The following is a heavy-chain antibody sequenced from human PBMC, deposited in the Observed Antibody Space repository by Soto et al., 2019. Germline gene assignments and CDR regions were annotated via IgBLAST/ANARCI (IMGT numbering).Heavy chain of an antibody. CDR1: GFTFSSYS. CDR3: AREGKRRPRNNYYYYYMDV. Sequence: EVQLVESGGGLAKPGGSLRLSCAASGFTFSSYSMNWVRQAPGKGLEWVSSISSSSSYIYYADSVKGRFTISRDNAKNSLYLQMNSLRAEDTAVYYCAREGKRRPRNNYYYYYMDVWGKGTTVTVSS. J-gene: IGHJ6*03. V-gene: IGHV3-21*01. CDR2: ISSSSSYI.